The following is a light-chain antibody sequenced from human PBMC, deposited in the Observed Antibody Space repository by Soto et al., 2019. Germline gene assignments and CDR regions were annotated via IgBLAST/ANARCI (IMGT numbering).Light chain of an antibody. CDR2: DAS. Sequence: EIVLTQSPATLSLSPGERATLSCRASQSVSSYLAWYQQKHGQAPRLLIYDASNMATGIPARFSGSESGTDFTLTISSLEPEDFAVYYCQQRSNWPPIWTFGQGTKV. V-gene: IGKV3-11*01. CDR3: QQRSNWPPIWT. J-gene: IGKJ1*01. CDR1: QSVSSY.